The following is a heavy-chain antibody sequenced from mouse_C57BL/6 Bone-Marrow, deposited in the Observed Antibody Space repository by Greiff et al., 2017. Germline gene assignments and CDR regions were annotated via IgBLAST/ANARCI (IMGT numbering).Heavy chain of an antibody. V-gene: IGHV5-17*01. J-gene: IGHJ4*01. CDR3: ANCSFYYYAMDY. CDR1: GFTFSDYG. CDR2: ISSGSSTI. D-gene: IGHD2-12*01. Sequence: EVKLMESGGGLVKPGGSLKLSCAASGFTFSDYGMHWVRQAPEKGLEWVAYISSGSSTIYYADTVKGRFTISRDNAKNTLFLQMTSLRSEDTAMYYCANCSFYYYAMDYWGQGTSVTVSS.